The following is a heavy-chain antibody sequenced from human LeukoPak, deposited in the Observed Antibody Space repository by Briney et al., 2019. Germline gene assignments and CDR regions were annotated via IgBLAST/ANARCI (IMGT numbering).Heavy chain of an antibody. Sequence: GGSLRLSCAASGFTFSSYAMSWVRQAPGKGLEWVSGISGSGGSTHYTDSVKGRFTISRDNSRNTLYLQMNSPRAEDTAVYYCAILPGYSSGWYEVNYWGQGTLVTVSS. J-gene: IGHJ4*02. V-gene: IGHV3-23*01. CDR3: AILPGYSSGWYEVNY. D-gene: IGHD6-13*01. CDR2: ISGSGGST. CDR1: GFTFSSYA.